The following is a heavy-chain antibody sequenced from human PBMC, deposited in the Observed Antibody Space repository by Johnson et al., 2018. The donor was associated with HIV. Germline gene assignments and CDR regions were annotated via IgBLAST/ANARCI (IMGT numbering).Heavy chain of an antibody. CDR1: GFTVSSNY. J-gene: IGHJ3*02. CDR2: IYSGDST. CDR3: ARGYTFGAFDI. D-gene: IGHD3-10*01. V-gene: IGHV3-66*01. Sequence: VQLVESGGGLVQPGGSLRLSCAASGFTVSSNYMSWVRQAPGKGLEWVSVIYSGDSTYYADSVKGRFTISRDNSTNTLYLQMNSLRAEDTAVYYCARGYTFGAFDIWGQGTMVTVSS.